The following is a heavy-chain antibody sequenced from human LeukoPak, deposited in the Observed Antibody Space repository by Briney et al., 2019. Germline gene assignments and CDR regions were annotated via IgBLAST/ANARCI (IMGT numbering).Heavy chain of an antibody. V-gene: IGHV1-2*02. CDR1: GDTFTDYY. J-gene: IGHJ4*02. D-gene: IGHD2/OR15-2a*01. CDR3: VREGISSTWKRFDH. CDR2: VDPNSGGT. Sequence: ASVKVSCKSSGDTFTDYYIHWVRQAPGQGLEWMGNVDPNSGGTNYAQKFQGRVTMTRDTSISTAYMELNSLRSDDTAVYYCVREGISSTWKRFDHWGQGTLVTASS.